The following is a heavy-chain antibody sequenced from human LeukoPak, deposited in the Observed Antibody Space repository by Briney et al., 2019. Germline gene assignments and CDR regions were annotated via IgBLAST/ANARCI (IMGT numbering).Heavy chain of an antibody. CDR1: GGSFSGYY. V-gene: IGHV4-34*01. D-gene: IGHD6-19*01. CDR3: ASGPQWLVLDY. Sequence: PSETLSLTCAVYGGSFSGYYWSWIRQPPGKGLEWIGEINYSGSTNYNPSLKSRVTISVDTSKNQFSLKLSSVTAADTAVYYCASGPQWLVLDYWGQGTLVTVSS. J-gene: IGHJ4*02. CDR2: INYSGST.